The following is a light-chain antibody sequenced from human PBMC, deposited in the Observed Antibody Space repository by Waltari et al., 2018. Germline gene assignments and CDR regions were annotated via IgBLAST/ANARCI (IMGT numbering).Light chain of an antibody. Sequence: EIVLTQSPATLSLSPGERATLSCRASQSVSSFLAWSQQKPCQAPRLLIYDASNRANGSPARFSGSGSGTDVTLTISSLEPEDFAVYYCQQRGNWPLTFGGGTKVEIK. CDR1: QSVSSF. V-gene: IGKV3-11*01. CDR3: QQRGNWPLT. J-gene: IGKJ4*01. CDR2: DAS.